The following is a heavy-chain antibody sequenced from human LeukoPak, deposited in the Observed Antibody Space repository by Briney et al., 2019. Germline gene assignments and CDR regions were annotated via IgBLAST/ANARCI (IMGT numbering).Heavy chain of an antibody. J-gene: IGHJ4*02. CDR3: ARKRWLQGAFDY. Sequence: GGSLRLFCAASGFTVSSNYISWVRQAPGKGLEWVSVIYSGGSTYYADSVKGRFTISRDNSKNTVYLQINSLRAEDTAVYYCARKRWLQGAFDYWGQGTLVTVSS. CDR1: GFTVSSNY. D-gene: IGHD5-24*01. CDR2: IYSGGST. V-gene: IGHV3-66*01.